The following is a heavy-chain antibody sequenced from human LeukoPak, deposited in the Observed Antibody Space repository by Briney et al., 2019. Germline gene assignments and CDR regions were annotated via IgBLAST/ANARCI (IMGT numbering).Heavy chain of an antibody. V-gene: IGHV4-59*01. Sequence: KSSETLSLTCTVSGGSISSYYWSWIRQPPGKGLEWIGYIYYSGSTNYNPSLKSRVTISVDTSKNQFSLKLSSVTAADTAVYYCARVGYDLARIVVVPAANYYYYGMDVWGQGTTVTVSS. CDR2: IYYSGST. J-gene: IGHJ6*02. CDR3: ARVGYDLARIVVVPAANYYYYGMDV. CDR1: GGSISSYY. D-gene: IGHD2-2*01.